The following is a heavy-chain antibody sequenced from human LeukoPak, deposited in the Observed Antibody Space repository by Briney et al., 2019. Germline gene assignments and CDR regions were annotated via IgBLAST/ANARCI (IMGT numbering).Heavy chain of an antibody. V-gene: IGHV3-48*03. Sequence: GGSLRLSCAASGFTFSSYEMNWVRQAPGKGLEWVSYISSSGSTIYYADSVKGRFTISRDNSKNTLYLQMNSLRAEDTAVYYCAKGAEYSSSPSDYWGQGTLVTVSS. CDR2: ISSSGSTI. CDR3: AKGAEYSSSPSDY. D-gene: IGHD6-6*01. CDR1: GFTFSSYE. J-gene: IGHJ4*02.